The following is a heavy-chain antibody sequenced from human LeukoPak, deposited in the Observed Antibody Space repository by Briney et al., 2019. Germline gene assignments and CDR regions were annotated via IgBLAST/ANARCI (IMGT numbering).Heavy chain of an antibody. D-gene: IGHD4-23*01. CDR2: INPSGGST. V-gene: IGHV1-46*01. CDR3: ASLSTVVDY. Sequence: ASVKVSCKVSGYTLTELSMHWVRQAPGQGLEWMGIINPSGGSTSYAQKFQGRVTMTRDTSTSTVYMELSSLRSEDTAVYYCASLSTVVDYWGQGTLVTVSS. CDR1: GYTLTELS. J-gene: IGHJ4*02.